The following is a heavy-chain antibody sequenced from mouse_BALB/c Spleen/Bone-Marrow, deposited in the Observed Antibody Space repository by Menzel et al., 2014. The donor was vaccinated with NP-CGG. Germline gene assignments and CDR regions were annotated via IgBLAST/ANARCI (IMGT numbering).Heavy chain of an antibody. CDR3: ARGLRAY. CDR1: GYAFSTYW. Sequence: VQLQQSGAELVRPGSSVKISCKAPGYAFSTYWMNWVKQRPGQGLEWIGQIYPGDGDTNYNGKFKGKATLTADKSSGTAYMQLSSLTSEDSAIYFCARGLRAYWGQGTLVTVSA. V-gene: IGHV1-80*01. J-gene: IGHJ3*01. CDR2: IYPGDGDT.